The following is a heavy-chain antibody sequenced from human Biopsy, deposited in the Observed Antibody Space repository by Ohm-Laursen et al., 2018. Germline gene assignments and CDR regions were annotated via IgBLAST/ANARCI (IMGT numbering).Heavy chain of an antibody. CDR1: GFSVSSYD. Sequence: SLRLPCSASGFSVSSYDMNWVRQAPGKGLERISYISETSSHIYDADSVRGRFTVARDIAKNSLYLQLNSLRVEDTAVYYCARDSSRRAREGGMDVWGQGTTVTVSS. V-gene: IGHV3-21*01. J-gene: IGHJ6*02. CDR3: ARDSSRRAREGGMDV. CDR2: ISETSSHI. D-gene: IGHD6-6*01.